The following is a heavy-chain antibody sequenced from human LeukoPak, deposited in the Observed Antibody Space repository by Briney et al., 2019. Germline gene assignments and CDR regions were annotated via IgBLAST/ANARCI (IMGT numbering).Heavy chain of an antibody. D-gene: IGHD1-26*01. J-gene: IGHJ6*02. Sequence: ASVKVSCKASGYTFTGYYMHWVRQAPGQGLEWMGWINPNSGGTNYAQKFQGWVTMTRDTSISTAYMELSSLRSEDTAVYYCARDRVGADYGMDVWGQGTTVTVSS. V-gene: IGHV1-2*04. CDR1: GYTFTGYY. CDR2: INPNSGGT. CDR3: ARDRVGADYGMDV.